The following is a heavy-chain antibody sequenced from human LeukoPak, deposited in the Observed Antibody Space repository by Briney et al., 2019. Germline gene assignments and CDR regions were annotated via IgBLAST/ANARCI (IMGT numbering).Heavy chain of an antibody. V-gene: IGHV4-34*01. CDR1: GGSFSGYY. CDR3: ARISGSYGKSAFDI. CDR2: INHSGST. D-gene: IGHD1-26*01. J-gene: IGHJ3*02. Sequence: SETLSLTCAVYGGSFSGYYWSWIRQPPGKGLEWIGEINHSGSTNYNPSLKSRVTISVDTSKNQFSLKLSSVTAADTAVYYCARISGSYGKSAFDIWGRGTMVTVSS.